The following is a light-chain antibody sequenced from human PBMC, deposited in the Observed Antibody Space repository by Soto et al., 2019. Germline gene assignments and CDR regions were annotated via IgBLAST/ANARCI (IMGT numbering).Light chain of an antibody. V-gene: IGKV3-20*01. J-gene: IGKJ5*01. CDR3: QQYGSSPRIT. CDR1: QSVSSSY. CDR2: GAS. Sequence: EIVLTQSPGTLPLSPGERATLSCRASQSVSSSYLAWYQQKPGQAPRLXIYGASSRATGIPDRFSGSGSGTDLTLTISRLEPEDFAAYYCQQYGSSPRITFGQGTRLEIK.